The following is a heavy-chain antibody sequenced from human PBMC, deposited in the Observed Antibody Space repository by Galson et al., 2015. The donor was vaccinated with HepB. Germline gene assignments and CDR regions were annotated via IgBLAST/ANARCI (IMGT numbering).Heavy chain of an antibody. V-gene: IGHV1-18*01. CDR1: GYTFTSYG. CDR3: ARTYGSGSYPLHLDY. Sequence: SVKVSCKASGYTFTSYGISWVRQAPGQGLEWMGWISAYNGNTNYAQKLQGRVTMTTDTSTSTAYMELRSLRSDDTAVYYCARTYGSGSYPLHLDYWGQGTLVTVSS. D-gene: IGHD3-10*01. J-gene: IGHJ4*02. CDR2: ISAYNGNT.